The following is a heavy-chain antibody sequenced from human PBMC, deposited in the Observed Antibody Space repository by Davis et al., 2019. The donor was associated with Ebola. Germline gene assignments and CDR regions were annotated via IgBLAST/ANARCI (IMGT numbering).Heavy chain of an antibody. Sequence: PGGSLRLSCAASGFTVSSNYMSWVRQAPGKGLEWVSVIYSGGSTYYADSVKGRFTISRDNSKNTLYLQMNSLRAEDTAVYYCALGYCSSTSCYPFDYWGQGTLVTVSS. J-gene: IGHJ4*02. V-gene: IGHV3-53*01. CDR3: ALGYCSSTSCYPFDY. D-gene: IGHD2-2*01. CDR1: GFTVSSNY. CDR2: IYSGGST.